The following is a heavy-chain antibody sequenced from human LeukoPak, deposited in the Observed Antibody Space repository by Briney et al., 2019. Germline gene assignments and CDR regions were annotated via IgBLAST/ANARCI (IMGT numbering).Heavy chain of an antibody. CDR3: ARMGFDDILTGYYPHWYFDL. V-gene: IGHV4-30-2*01. CDR2: IYHSGST. CDR1: GGSISSGGYS. J-gene: IGHJ2*01. D-gene: IGHD3-9*01. Sequence: SETLSLTCAVSGGSISSGGYSWSWIRQPPGKGLEWIGYIYHSGSTYYNPSLKSRVTISVDRSKNQFSLKLSSVTAADTAVYYCARMGFDDILTGYYPHWYFDLWGRDTLVTVSS.